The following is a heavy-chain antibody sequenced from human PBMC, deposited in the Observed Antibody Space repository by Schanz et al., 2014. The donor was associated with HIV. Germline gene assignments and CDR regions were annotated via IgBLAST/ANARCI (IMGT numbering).Heavy chain of an antibody. CDR3: AKDRNYYDDKYLGKGNYYYYYGMDV. D-gene: IGHD3-22*01. Sequence: QVQLVESGGGVVQPGRSLRLSCAASGFSFSNFGMHWVRQAPGKGLEWVAVISYDGRNKYYADSVKGRLTISRDNSKNTVYLQAKSLRPEDTAVYFCAKDRNYYDDKYLGKGNYYYYYGMDVWGQGTTVTVSS. V-gene: IGHV3-30*18. CDR2: ISYDGRNK. CDR1: GFSFSNFG. J-gene: IGHJ6*02.